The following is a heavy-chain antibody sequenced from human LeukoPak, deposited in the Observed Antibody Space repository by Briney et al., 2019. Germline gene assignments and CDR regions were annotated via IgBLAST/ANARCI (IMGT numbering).Heavy chain of an antibody. CDR3: ARASIVVVPAAIWGVYYYYYGMDV. V-gene: IGHV4-39*01. CDR1: GGSISSSSYY. Sequence: PSETLSLTCTVSGGSISSSSYYWGWIRQPPGKGLEWIGSVFYSGSAYYNPSLKSRVAISVDTSKNQFSLKLSSVTAADTAVYYCARASIVVVPAAIWGVYYYYYGMDVWGQGTTVTVSS. J-gene: IGHJ6*02. D-gene: IGHD2-2*02. CDR2: VFYSGSA.